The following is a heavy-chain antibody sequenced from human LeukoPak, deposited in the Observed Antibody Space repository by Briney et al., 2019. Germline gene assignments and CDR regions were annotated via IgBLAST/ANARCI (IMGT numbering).Heavy chain of an antibody. CDR1: GFTVSSNY. Sequence: GGSLRLSCAASGFTVSSNYMNWVRQAPGKGLEWVSVIYSGGSTYYADSVKGRFTISRDNSKNTLYVQMNSLRAEDTAVYYCTKDMLLPWNWGQGTLVTVSS. D-gene: IGHD2-8*01. J-gene: IGHJ4*02. V-gene: IGHV3-53*01. CDR3: TKDMLLPWN. CDR2: IYSGGST.